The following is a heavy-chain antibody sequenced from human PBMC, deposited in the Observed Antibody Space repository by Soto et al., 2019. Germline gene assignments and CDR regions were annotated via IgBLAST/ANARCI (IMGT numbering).Heavy chain of an antibody. J-gene: IGHJ5*01. Sequence: SETLSLTCTVSGGSISSGNYCWSWIRQPPGKGLEWIGYIYYSGSTYYNPSLKSRVTISVEASKNQFSLKLTSVTAADTAVYYCVIGPSTYNELDSWGQGTRVPVSS. D-gene: IGHD1-1*01. CDR3: VIGPSTYNELDS. V-gene: IGHV4-30-4*01. CDR2: IYYSGST. CDR1: GGSISSGNYC.